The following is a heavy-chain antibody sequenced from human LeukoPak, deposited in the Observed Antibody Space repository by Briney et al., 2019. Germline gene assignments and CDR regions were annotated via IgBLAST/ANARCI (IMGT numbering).Heavy chain of an antibody. J-gene: IGHJ4*02. CDR2: ISSNGGST. CDR1: GFTFSSYA. D-gene: IGHD6-19*01. CDR3: VRSGYSSGWYDFDY. Sequence: GGSLRLSCAAPGFTFSSYAMHWVRQAPGKGLEYVSAISSNGGSTYYANSVKGRFTISRDNSKNTLYLQMGSLRAEDMAVYYCVRSGYSSGWYDFDYWGQGTLVTVSS. V-gene: IGHV3-64*01.